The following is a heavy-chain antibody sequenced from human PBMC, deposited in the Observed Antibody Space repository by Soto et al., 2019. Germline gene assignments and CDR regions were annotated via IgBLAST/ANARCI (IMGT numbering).Heavy chain of an antibody. CDR1: GYTFTSYG. CDR2: ISGYNGNT. J-gene: IGHJ6*02. Sequence: QVQLVQSGAEVKKPGASVKVSCKASGYTFTSYGVSWVRQAPGQGLEWMGWISGYNGNTNYAPKLQGRVTMTTDTSTSTAYMALRSLRSDDTAVYYCARAGKYYYGSGSPYYYGMDVWGQGITVTVSS. D-gene: IGHD3-10*01. V-gene: IGHV1-18*04. CDR3: ARAGKYYYGSGSPYYYGMDV.